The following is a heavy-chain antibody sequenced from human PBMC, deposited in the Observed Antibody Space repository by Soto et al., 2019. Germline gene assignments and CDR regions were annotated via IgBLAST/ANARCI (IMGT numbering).Heavy chain of an antibody. Sequence: PSETLSLTCAVSGGSISSSNWWSWVRQPPGKGLEWIGEIYHSGSTNYNPSLKSRVTISVDKSKNQFSLKLSSVTAADTAVYYCAGLPGSSLGSYSHFYDMVVGGQGATVTV. CDR1: GGSISSSNW. D-gene: IGHD3-10*01. CDR3: AGLPGSSLGSYSHFYDMVV. CDR2: IYHSGST. V-gene: IGHV4-4*02. J-gene: IGHJ6*02.